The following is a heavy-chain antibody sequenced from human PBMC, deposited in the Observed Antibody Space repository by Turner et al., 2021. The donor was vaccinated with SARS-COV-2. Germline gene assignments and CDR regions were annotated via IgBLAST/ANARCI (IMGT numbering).Heavy chain of an antibody. V-gene: IGHV4-39*01. Sequence: QLQLQESGPVLVKPSETLSLTCSVSGGSISSSSYYWGWIRQPPGNGLEWIGSIYYSGITYYNPSLKSRVTISVDTSKNQFSLKLSSVTTADTAVYYCARLMDTAMDYYGMDVWGQGTTVTDSS. CDR3: ARLMDTAMDYYGMDV. D-gene: IGHD5-18*01. J-gene: IGHJ6*02. CDR2: IYYSGIT. CDR1: GGSISSSSYY.